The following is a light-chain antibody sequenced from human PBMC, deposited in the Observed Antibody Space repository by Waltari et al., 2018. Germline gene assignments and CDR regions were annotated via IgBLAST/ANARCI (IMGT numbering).Light chain of an antibody. Sequence: ETVLTQSPGTLSLSPGDRATLSCRASQSVDNNYLAWYQQKPGQAPRLLIYGASNRATDIPDRFSGTGSGTDFTLTIIRVEPEDFAVYYCQHYVRFFPLTFGGGTKVEIK. CDR1: QSVDNNY. CDR3: QHYVRFFPLT. CDR2: GAS. J-gene: IGKJ4*01. V-gene: IGKV3-20*01.